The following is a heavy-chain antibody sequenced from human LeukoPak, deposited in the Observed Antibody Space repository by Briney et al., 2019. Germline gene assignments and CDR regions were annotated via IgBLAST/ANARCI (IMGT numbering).Heavy chain of an antibody. V-gene: IGHV3-30*02. D-gene: IGHD2-15*01. CDR3: AKDLWVVAAKVLDY. Sequence: GGSLRLSCAASGFTFSSYGMHWVRQAPGKGLEWVAFIRYDGGNKYYADSVKGRFTISRDNSKNTLYLQMNSLRAEDTAVYYCAKDLWVVAAKVLDYWGQGTLVTVSS. CDR1: GFTFSSYG. CDR2: IRYDGGNK. J-gene: IGHJ4*02.